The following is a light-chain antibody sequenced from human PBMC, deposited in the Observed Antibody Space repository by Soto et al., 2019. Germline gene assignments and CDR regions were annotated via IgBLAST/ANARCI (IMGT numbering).Light chain of an antibody. Sequence: EIVMTQSPATLSVSPGERATLSCRASQSVSSNLAWYQQKPGQAPRLLIYGASTRATGIPARISGSGSGTEFTLTISSLQSEDFAIYYCQQYNSYPYTFGQGTKLEIK. J-gene: IGKJ2*01. CDR3: QQYNSYPYT. CDR1: QSVSSN. V-gene: IGKV3-15*01. CDR2: GAS.